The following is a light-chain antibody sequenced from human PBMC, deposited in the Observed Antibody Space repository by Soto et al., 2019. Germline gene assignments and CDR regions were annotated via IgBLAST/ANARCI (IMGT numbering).Light chain of an antibody. Sequence: EIVLTQSPGTLSLSPGEGATLSCRASDSVSSNSLGWYQQKPGQAPRLLIYGASTRGTGIPDRFSGSGSWTDFTPTISRLEPEDFVVYYCQQYGSSPRTCGQGTKVESK. J-gene: IGKJ1*01. CDR1: DSVSSNS. CDR3: QQYGSSPRT. V-gene: IGKV3-20*01. CDR2: GAS.